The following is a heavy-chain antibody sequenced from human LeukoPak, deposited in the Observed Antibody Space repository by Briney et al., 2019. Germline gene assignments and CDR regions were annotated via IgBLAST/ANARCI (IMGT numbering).Heavy chain of an antibody. J-gene: IGHJ4*02. CDR1: GGSITGYS. CDR2: IYYNGDT. V-gene: IGHV4-59*01. CDR3: ARAYSSGWYLFDY. D-gene: IGHD6-19*01. Sequence: SETLSLTCSVSGGSITGYSWSWIRQTPGKGLEWIGYIYYNGDTHYNPSLNSRLSMSVDTPNKQFSLNLRSVTAADTAVYYCARAYSSGWYLFDYWGQGTLVTVSS.